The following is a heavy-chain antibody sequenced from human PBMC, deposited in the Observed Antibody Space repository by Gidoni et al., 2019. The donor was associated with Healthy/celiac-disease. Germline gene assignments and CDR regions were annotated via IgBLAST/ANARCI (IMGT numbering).Heavy chain of an antibody. CDR2: INHSGST. V-gene: IGHV4-34*01. J-gene: IGHJ4*02. CDR3: ARPKTDFWSGYYFDY. D-gene: IGHD3-3*01. CDR1: GGSFSGYY. Sequence: QVQLQQWGAGLLMPSETLSLTCAVYGGSFSGYYWIWIRQPPGKGLEWIGEINHSGSTNYNPSLKSRVTISVDTSKNQFSLKLSSVTAADTAVYYCARPKTDFWSGYYFDYWGQGTLVTVSS.